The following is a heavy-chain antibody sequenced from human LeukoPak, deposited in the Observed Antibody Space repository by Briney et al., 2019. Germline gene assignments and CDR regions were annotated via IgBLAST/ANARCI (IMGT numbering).Heavy chain of an antibody. CDR2: IYYSGST. CDR1: GGSISSGGYY. CDR3: ARSGSGYDYGMDV. J-gene: IGHJ6*02. D-gene: IGHD2-15*01. V-gene: IGHV4-31*03. Sequence: SETLSLTCTVSGGSISSGGYYWSWIRQHPGKGLEWIGYIYYSGSTYYNPSLKSRVTISVDTSKNQFSLKLSSVTAADTAMYYCARSGSGYDYGMDVWGQGTTVTVSS.